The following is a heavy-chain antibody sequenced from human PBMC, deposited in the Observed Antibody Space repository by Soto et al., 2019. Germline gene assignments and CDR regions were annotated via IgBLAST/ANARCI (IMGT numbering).Heavy chain of an antibody. D-gene: IGHD5-12*01. CDR3: ANPGGYSGYDSYDY. V-gene: IGHV4-39*01. CDR2: IYYSGST. CDR1: GGSISSSSYY. Sequence: SETLSLTCTVSGGSISSSSYYWGWIRQPPGKGLEWIGSIYYSGSTYYNPSLKSRVTISVDTSKNQSSLKLSSVTAADTAVYYCANPGGYSGYDSYDYWGQGTLVTVSS. J-gene: IGHJ4*02.